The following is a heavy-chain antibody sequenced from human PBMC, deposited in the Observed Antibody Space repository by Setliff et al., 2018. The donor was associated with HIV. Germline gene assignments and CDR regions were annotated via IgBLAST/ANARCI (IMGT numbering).Heavy chain of an antibody. D-gene: IGHD3-10*01. V-gene: IGHV1-69*10. Sequence: GASVKVSCKAPGDTSSTYAINWVRQAPGQGLEWMGQFIPILDITNYAQKFQGRVTITADKSTNTMYMEMTSLTSEDTAVYYCAGPRGDEAFDIWGQGTMVTVSS. CDR1: GDTSSTYA. CDR2: FIPILDIT. J-gene: IGHJ3*02. CDR3: AGPRGDEAFDI.